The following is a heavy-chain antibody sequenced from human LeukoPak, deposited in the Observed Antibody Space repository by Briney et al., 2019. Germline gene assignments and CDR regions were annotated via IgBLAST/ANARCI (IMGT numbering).Heavy chain of an antibody. J-gene: IGHJ4*02. Sequence: GGSLRLSCAASGFTFSSYWMSWVRQAPGKGLERVANIKQDGSEKYYVDSVKGRFTISRDNAKNSLYLQMNSLRAEDTAVYYCARDFTAVAGTVDYWGQGTLVTVSS. V-gene: IGHV3-7*01. CDR1: GFTFSSYW. D-gene: IGHD6-19*01. CDR2: IKQDGSEK. CDR3: ARDFTAVAGTVDY.